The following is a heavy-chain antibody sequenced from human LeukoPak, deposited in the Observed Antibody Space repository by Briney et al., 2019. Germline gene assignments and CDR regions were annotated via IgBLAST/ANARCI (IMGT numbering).Heavy chain of an antibody. Sequence: PGGSLRLSCEASGFIFSNYGMHWVCQAPGKGLEWLALIWYDGQTKFYADSVKGRFTISRDNSGKTLFLHMTSLRVEDTAVYYCAREWGRIAVAGGPGYWGQGALVTVSS. J-gene: IGHJ4*02. V-gene: IGHV3-33*01. CDR1: GFIFSNYG. CDR3: AREWGRIAVAGGPGY. D-gene: IGHD6-19*01. CDR2: IWYDGQTK.